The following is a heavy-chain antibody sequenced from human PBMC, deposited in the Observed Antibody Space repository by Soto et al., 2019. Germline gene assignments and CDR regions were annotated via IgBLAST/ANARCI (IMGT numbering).Heavy chain of an antibody. CDR3: AKDHLETTVTTPSY. Sequence: GGFLRLSCGVSGVTCSSYGMHWVRKAPGKGLEWVAVISYDGNNKYYADSVKGRFTISRDNFKNTLYLQMDSLRAEDTAMYYCAKDHLETTVTTPSYWGQGTLVTVSS. D-gene: IGHD4-17*01. V-gene: IGHV3-30*18. J-gene: IGHJ4*02. CDR1: GVTCSSYG. CDR2: ISYDGNNK.